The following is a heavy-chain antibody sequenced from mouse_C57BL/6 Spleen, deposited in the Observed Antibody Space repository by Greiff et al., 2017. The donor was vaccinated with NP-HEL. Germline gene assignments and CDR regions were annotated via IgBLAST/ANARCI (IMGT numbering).Heavy chain of an antibody. Sequence: QVQLQQPGAELVKPGASVKVSCKASGYTFTSYWMHWVKQRPGQGLEWIGEIDPSDSYTNYNQKFKGKSTLTVDKSSSTAYMQLSSLTSEDSAVYYCARRDALYAMDYWGQGTSVTVSS. CDR1: GYTFTSYW. CDR3: ARRDALYAMDY. CDR2: IDPSDSYT. V-gene: IGHV1-69*01. J-gene: IGHJ4*01.